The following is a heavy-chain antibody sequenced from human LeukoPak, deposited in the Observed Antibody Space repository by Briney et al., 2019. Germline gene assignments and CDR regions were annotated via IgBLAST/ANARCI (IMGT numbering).Heavy chain of an antibody. Sequence: RASVKVSCKASGGTSSSYAISWVRQAPGQGLEWMGGIIPIFGTANYAQKFQGRVTITTDESTSTAYMELSSLRSEDTAVYYCARSPSDIVVVVAALPYYFDYWGQGTLVTVSS. J-gene: IGHJ4*02. V-gene: IGHV1-69*05. CDR2: IIPIFGTA. CDR3: ARSPSDIVVVVAALPYYFDY. D-gene: IGHD2-15*01. CDR1: GGTSSSYA.